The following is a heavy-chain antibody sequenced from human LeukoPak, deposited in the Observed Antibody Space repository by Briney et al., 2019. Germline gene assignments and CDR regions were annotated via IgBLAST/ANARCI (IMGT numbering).Heavy chain of an antibody. CDR1: GFTVSSNY. CDR3: ARDHRGGVHDY. Sequence: GGSLRLSCAASGFTVSSNYMSWVRQAPGKGLEWVSVIYSGGSTYYADSVKGRFTISRDNSKNTLYLLMNSLRAEDTAVYYCARDHRGGVHDYWGQGTLVTVSS. J-gene: IGHJ4*02. V-gene: IGHV3-53*01. D-gene: IGHD3-16*01. CDR2: IYSGGST.